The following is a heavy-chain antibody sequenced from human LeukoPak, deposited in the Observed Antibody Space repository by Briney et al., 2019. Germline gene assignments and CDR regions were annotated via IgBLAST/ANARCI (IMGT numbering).Heavy chain of an antibody. J-gene: IGHJ6*02. CDR1: GGSFSGYY. CDR2: INHSGST. V-gene: IGHV4-34*01. Sequence: SETLSLTCAVYGGSFSGYYWSWIRQPPGKGLEWIGEINHSGSTNYNPSLKSRVTISVDTSKNQFSLKLSSVTAADTAVYYCARQSISSGPASVQYGMDVWGQGTTVTVSS. D-gene: IGHD6-19*01. CDR3: ARQSISSGPASVQYGMDV.